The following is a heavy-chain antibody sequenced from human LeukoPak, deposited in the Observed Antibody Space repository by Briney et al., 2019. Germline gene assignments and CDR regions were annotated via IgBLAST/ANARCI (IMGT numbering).Heavy chain of an antibody. CDR3: ARLTGSGEVFDS. Sequence: PSQTLSLTCTVSGGSINSGDYYWSWIRQPPGKGLEWIGYIYDDGSTYYNPSLKSRVTISIDTSKNQFSLNLRSVTAAGTAVYYCARLTGSGEVFDSWGQGTLVTVSS. J-gene: IGHJ4*02. D-gene: IGHD1-14*01. CDR2: IYDDGST. CDR1: GGSINSGDYY. V-gene: IGHV4-30-4*01.